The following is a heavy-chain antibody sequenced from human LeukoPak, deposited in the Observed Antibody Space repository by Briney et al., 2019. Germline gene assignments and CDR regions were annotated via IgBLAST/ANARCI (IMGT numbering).Heavy chain of an antibody. CDR2: IYSDNT. J-gene: IGHJ4*02. Sequence: GGSLRLSCAVSGFTFDDYAMHWVRQAPGKGLEWVSFIYSDNTHYSDSVKGRFTISRDNSKNTLYLQMNSLITEDTAVYYCAKSGYNRFDYWGQGTRVTVSS. V-gene: IGHV3-23*03. CDR1: GFTFDDYA. CDR3: AKSGYNRFDY. D-gene: IGHD5-24*01.